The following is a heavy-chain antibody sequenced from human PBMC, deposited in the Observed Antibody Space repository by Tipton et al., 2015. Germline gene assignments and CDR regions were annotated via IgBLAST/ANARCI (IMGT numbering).Heavy chain of an antibody. V-gene: IGHV4-61*01. J-gene: IGHJ5*02. CDR3: ARGHSAGSYYSCWFDP. CDR2: ISYTDGA. D-gene: IGHD2-15*01. CDR1: GGSVTSGSYY. Sequence: TLSLTCTFSGGSVTSGSYYWSWIRQPPGKGLEWIGYISYTDGAHYNPALESRVTISVDTSKNQFSLTLNSVAAADTAVYYCARGHSAGSYYSCWFDPWGQGTLVTVSS.